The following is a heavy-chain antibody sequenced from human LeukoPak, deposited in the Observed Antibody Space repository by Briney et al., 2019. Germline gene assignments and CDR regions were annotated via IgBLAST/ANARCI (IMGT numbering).Heavy chain of an antibody. CDR3: APRVVVISAPFDY. Sequence: GGSLRLSCAASGFTFSSYGMHWVRQAPGKGLEWVAFIRYDGSNKYYADSVKGRFSISRDNSKNTLYLQMNSLRAEDTAVYYCAPRVVVISAPFDYWGQGTLVTVSS. J-gene: IGHJ4*02. CDR1: GFTFSSYG. V-gene: IGHV3-30*02. CDR2: IRYDGSNK. D-gene: IGHD2-21*01.